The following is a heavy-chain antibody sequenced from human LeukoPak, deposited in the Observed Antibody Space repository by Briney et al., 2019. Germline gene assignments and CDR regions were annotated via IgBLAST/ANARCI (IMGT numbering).Heavy chain of an antibody. D-gene: IGHD2-2*01. CDR3: AREYCSSTSCTPVFYY. J-gene: IGHJ4*02. CDR2: IWYDGSNK. V-gene: IGHV3-30*19. Sequence: PGGSLRLSCAASGFTFSSYGMHWVRQAPGKGLEWVAVIWYDGSNKYYADSVKGRFTISRDNSKNTLYLQMNSLRAEDTAVYYCAREYCSSTSCTPVFYYWGQGTLVTVSS. CDR1: GFTFSSYG.